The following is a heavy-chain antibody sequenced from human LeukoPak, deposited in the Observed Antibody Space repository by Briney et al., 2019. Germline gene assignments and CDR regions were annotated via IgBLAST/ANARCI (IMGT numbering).Heavy chain of an antibody. V-gene: IGHV4-34*01. CDR3: ARGGYDSSYYYYYYLDV. J-gene: IGHJ6*03. CDR2: INHSRST. Sequence: PSETLSLTCAFHGGSFSGYYWSWIRQPPRKGREWIGEINHSRSTNYNPSLKSRVTISVDTSKNQCSLKLSSVTAADTAVYYCARGGYDSSYYYYYYLDVWGKGTTVTVSS. CDR1: GGSFSGYY. D-gene: IGHD3-22*01.